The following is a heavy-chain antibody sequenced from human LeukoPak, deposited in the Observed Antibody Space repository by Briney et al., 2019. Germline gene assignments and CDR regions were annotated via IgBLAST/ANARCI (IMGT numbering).Heavy chain of an antibody. CDR2: IYYSGST. Sequence: SETLSLTCTVSGGSISSYYWSWIRQPPGKGLEWIGYIYYSGSTNYNPSLKSRVTISVDTSKNQLSLKLSSVTAADTAVYYCARRSRAYCGGDCYSDGWYFDLWGRGTLVTVSS. J-gene: IGHJ2*01. V-gene: IGHV4-59*01. CDR3: ARRSRAYCGGDCYSDGWYFDL. CDR1: GGSISSYY. D-gene: IGHD2-21*02.